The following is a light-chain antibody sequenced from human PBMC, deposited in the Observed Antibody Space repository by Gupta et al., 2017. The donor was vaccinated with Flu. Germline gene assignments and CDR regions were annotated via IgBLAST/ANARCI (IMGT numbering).Light chain of an antibody. J-gene: IGKJ4*01. CDR3: QQRGDWPPT. CDR2: EAS. V-gene: IGKV3-11*01. CDR1: QNIYSN. Sequence: ETVLTQSPVTLSLSPGERATLSCRASQNIYSNLAWYRQKPGQSPSLLVYEASRRATGVPARFSGHGSGTDFTLTIDSLELEDFAVYFCQQRGDWPPTFGGGTRVDLK.